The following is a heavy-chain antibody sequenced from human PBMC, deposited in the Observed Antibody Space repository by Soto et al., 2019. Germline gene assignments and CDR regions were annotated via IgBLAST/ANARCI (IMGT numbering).Heavy chain of an antibody. CDR3: ARYSPPKKSFDSNPGWLDP. Sequence: SETLSLTCTVSGGSMNSYYWTWVRQPPGKGLEWIGYVYDSGTSKYNASLESRITLSLDKSRNQFSLSLSYVTAADTAVYFCARYSPPKKSFDSNPGWLDPWGQGTLVTVSS. CDR1: GGSMNSYY. CDR2: VYDSGTS. D-gene: IGHD2-21*01. J-gene: IGHJ5*02. V-gene: IGHV4-59*01.